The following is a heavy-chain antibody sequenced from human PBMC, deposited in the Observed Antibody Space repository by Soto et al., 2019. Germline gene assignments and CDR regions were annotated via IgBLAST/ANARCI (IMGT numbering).Heavy chain of an antibody. V-gene: IGHV1-69*13. CDR2: IIPIFGTA. D-gene: IGHD3-22*01. J-gene: IGHJ4*02. CDR3: AREDYYDSSAYFDY. CDR1: GGTFSSYA. Sequence: GASVKVSCKASGGTFSSYAISWVRQAPGQGLEWMGGIIPIFGTANYAQKFQGRVTITADESTSTAYMELSSLRSEDTAVYYCAREDYYDSSAYFDYWGQGTLVTVSS.